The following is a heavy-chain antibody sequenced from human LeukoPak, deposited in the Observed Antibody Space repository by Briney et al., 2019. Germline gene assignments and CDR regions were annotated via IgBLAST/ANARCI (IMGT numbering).Heavy chain of an antibody. V-gene: IGHV4-59*01. CDR3: ARVTGYMIEDYFDY. CDR1: GGSINNFY. J-gene: IGHJ4*02. CDR2: IYYSGGT. D-gene: IGHD3-22*01. Sequence: PSETLSLTCTVSGGSINNFYWSWIRQPPGKGLEWIGYIYYSGGTNYNPSLKSRVTISVKTSKNQFSLKLSSVTAADTAVYYCARVTGYMIEDYFDYWGQGTLVTVSS.